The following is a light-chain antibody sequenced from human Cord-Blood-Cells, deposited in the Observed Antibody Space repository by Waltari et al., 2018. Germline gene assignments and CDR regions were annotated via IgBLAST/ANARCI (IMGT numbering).Light chain of an antibody. Sequence: QSVLTQPPSVSGAPGQRVNISCPGGSSNIGAGYDVHWYQQLPGQAPKHLIYGNSNRPSGVPDRFSGSKSGTSASLAITGLQAEDEADYYCQSYDSSLSGSVVFGGGTKLTVL. V-gene: IGLV1-40*01. CDR3: QSYDSSLSGSVV. J-gene: IGLJ2*01. CDR1: SSNIGAGYD. CDR2: GNS.